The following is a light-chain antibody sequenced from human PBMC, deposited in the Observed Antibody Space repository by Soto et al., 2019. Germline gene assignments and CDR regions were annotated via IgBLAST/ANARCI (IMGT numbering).Light chain of an antibody. J-gene: IGLJ1*01. V-gene: IGLV1-44*01. CDR1: SSNIGINT. Sequence: QSVLTQPPSASGTPGQRVTIACSGGSSNIGINTVNWYQQLPGTAPKVLIYTDNERPSGVPDRFSGSKSGTSATLGITGFQTGDEADYYCGSWDSSLSAYVFGTWTKVTVL. CDR2: TDN. CDR3: GSWDSSLSAYV.